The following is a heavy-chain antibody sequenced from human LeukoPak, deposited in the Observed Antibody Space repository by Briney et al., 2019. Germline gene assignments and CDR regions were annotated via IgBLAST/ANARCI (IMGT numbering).Heavy chain of an antibody. CDR2: IYSDNT. V-gene: IGHV3-53*01. D-gene: IGHD3-22*01. J-gene: IGHJ4*02. Sequence: GGSLRLSCTVSGFTVSTNSMSWVRQAPGKGLEWVSFIYSDNTHYSDSVKGRFTISRDNSKNTLYLQMNSLRAEDTAVYYCARRAGDYSHPYDYWGQGTLVTVSS. CDR1: GFTVSTNS. CDR3: ARRAGDYSHPYDY.